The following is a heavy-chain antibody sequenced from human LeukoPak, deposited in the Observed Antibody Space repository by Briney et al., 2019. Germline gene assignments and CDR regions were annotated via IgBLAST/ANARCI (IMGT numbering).Heavy chain of an antibody. V-gene: IGHV5-51*01. CDR1: VYSFTTYW. J-gene: IGHJ5*02. D-gene: IGHD3-10*01. Sequence: GESLKISCETSVYSFTTYWSGWVRQRPGTGLEWVGAIYPDDSDTRYSPSFQGQVAISADRSIRTAYLKWNSLKASDTGMYYCARRRGASGTVNWFDPWGQGTLVTVSS. CDR3: ARRRGASGTVNWFDP. CDR2: IYPDDSDT.